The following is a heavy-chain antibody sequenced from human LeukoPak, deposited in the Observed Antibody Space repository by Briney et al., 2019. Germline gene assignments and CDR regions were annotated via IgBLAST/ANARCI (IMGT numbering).Heavy chain of an antibody. J-gene: IGHJ4*02. V-gene: IGHV1-2*02. CDR2: INSNSGVT. CDR1: GYTFTNFY. Sequence: ASVKVSCKASGYTFTNFYIHWVRQAPGQGLEWVGYINSNSGVTNSAQRFQGRVTMTRDTSISTAYMELSRLRSDDTAVFYCARDLRGYDYLDYWGQGTLVTVSS. CDR3: ARDLRGYDYLDY. D-gene: IGHD5-12*01.